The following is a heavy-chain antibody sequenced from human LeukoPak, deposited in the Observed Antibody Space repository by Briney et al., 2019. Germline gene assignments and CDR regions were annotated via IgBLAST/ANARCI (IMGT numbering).Heavy chain of an antibody. D-gene: IGHD3/OR15-3a*01. CDR1: GFTVSTKY. CDR2: IYSSGST. V-gene: IGHV3-66*02. J-gene: IGHJ3*02. Sequence: PGGSLRLSCAASGFTVSTKYMSWVRQAPGKGLKWVSVIYSSGSTYYADSVKGRFTISRDNLKNTVSLQMNSLRTEDTALYFCAREGSGLVIHAFDIWGQGTMVTVSS. CDR3: AREGSGLVIHAFDI.